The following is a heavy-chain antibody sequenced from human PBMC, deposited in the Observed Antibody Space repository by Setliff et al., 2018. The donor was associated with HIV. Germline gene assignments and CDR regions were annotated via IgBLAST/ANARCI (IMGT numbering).Heavy chain of an antibody. V-gene: IGHV4-61*09. CDR2: IYTSGSP. J-gene: IGHJ4*02. Sequence: TLSLTCSVSGGSVNSGNYHWAWIRQPAGKGLEWIGHIYTSGSPHYKSSLTSRLTISLDTSRNQFSLKLTSVTAADSATYYCARWVYNSAWSLDYWGQGTLVTVSS. D-gene: IGHD6-19*01. CDR1: GGSVNSGNYH. CDR3: ARWVYNSAWSLDY.